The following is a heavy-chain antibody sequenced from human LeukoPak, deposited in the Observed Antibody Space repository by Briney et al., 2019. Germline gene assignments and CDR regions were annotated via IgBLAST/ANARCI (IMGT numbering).Heavy chain of an antibody. CDR1: GGSISSYY. D-gene: IGHD3-10*01. CDR2: IYTSGST. V-gene: IGHV4-4*09. J-gene: IGHJ3*02. Sequence: SETLSLTCTVSGGSISSYYWSWIRQSPGKGLEWIGYIYTSGSTNYNPSLKSRVTISVDTSKSQFSLKLSSVTAADTAVYYCARRDASGAFDIWGQGTMVTVSS. CDR3: ARRDASGAFDI.